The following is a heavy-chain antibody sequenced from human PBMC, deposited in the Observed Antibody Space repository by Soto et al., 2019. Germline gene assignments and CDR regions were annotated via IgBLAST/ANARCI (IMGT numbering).Heavy chain of an antibody. CDR3: ASGASRWYPYYFDS. Sequence: QAQVVQSGAEVRKPGSSVKLSCKASEGTFNSYAIAWVRQPPGQGLEWVGGIIPYYNTLNYAQKFQDRVTITADDSTSTVYIELRSLSSDDTAVYFCASGASRWYPYYFDSWAQGTLVTVSS. D-gene: IGHD6-13*01. CDR2: IIPYYNTL. CDR1: EGTFNSYA. J-gene: IGHJ4*02. V-gene: IGHV1-69*01.